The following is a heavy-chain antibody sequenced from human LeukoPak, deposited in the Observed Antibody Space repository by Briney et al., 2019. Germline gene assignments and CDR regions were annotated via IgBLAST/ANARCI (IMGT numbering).Heavy chain of an antibody. Sequence: GESLKISCKGFGYSFTSYWISWVRQMPGKGLELMGIIYPGDSDTRYSPSFQGQVTISADKSISTAYLQWSSLKASDTAMYYCARPRYYYDSSGYYFDYWGQGTLVTVSS. CDR2: IYPGDSDT. CDR1: GYSFTSYW. D-gene: IGHD3-22*01. J-gene: IGHJ4*02. CDR3: ARPRYYYDSSGYYFDY. V-gene: IGHV5-51*01.